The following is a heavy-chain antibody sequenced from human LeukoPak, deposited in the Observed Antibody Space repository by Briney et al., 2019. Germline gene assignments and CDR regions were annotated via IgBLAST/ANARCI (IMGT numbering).Heavy chain of an antibody. V-gene: IGHV4-59*01. CDR2: IYYSGST. CDR3: ARGGIGPPNWFDP. CDR1: GGSISSYY. J-gene: IGHJ5*02. D-gene: IGHD3/OR15-3a*01. Sequence: PSETLSLTCTVSGGSISSYYWSWIRQPPGKGLEWVGYIYYSGSTNYNPSLKSRVTISVDTYKNQFSLKLSSVTAADTAVYYCARGGIGPPNWFDPWGQGTLVTVSS.